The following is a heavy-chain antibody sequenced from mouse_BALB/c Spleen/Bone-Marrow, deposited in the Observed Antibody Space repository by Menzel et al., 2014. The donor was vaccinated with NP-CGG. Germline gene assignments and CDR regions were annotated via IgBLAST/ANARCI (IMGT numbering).Heavy chain of an antibody. CDR2: IYPGDGST. V-gene: IGHV1S56*01. Sequence: QVQLQQSGPELVKPGALVKISCKASGYTFTSYDINWVKQRPGQGLEWIGWIYPGDGSTKYNEKSKGKATLTADKSSSTDYMQLSSLTSENSAVYFCAKSGDSSGYGFAYWGQGTLVTVSA. J-gene: IGHJ3*01. CDR3: AKSGDSSGYGFAY. D-gene: IGHD3-2*01. CDR1: GYTFTSYD.